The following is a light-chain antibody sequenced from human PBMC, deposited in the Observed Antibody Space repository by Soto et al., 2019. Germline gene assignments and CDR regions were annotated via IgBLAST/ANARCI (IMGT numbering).Light chain of an antibody. Sequence: IVLTQSPVTLSLSPGERATLSCRASQSISSSFLAWYQLKPGKAPRLLIYVASSRDSGIPDRFSGSGSGTEFTLTISRLEPEDFAVYHCQQYDTSPWTFGQGTKVDIK. CDR2: VAS. V-gene: IGKV3-20*01. CDR3: QQYDTSPWT. CDR1: QSISSSF. J-gene: IGKJ1*01.